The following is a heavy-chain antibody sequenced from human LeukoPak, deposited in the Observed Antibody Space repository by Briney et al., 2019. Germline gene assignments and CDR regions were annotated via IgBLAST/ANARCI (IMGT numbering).Heavy chain of an antibody. CDR1: GGSISSYY. D-gene: IGHD6-19*01. CDR2: IYYSGST. CDR3: ASSGWQTYYFDY. V-gene: IGHV4-59*01. Sequence: SGTLSLTCTVSGGSISSYYWSWIRQPPGKGLEWIGYIYYSGSTNYNPSLKSRVTISVDTSKNQFSLKLSSVTAADTAVYHCASSGWQTYYFDYWGQGTLVTVSS. J-gene: IGHJ4*02.